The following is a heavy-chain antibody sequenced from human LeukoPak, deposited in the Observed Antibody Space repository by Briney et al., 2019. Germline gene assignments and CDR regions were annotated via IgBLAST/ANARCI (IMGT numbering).Heavy chain of an antibody. V-gene: IGHV6-1*01. Sequence: SQTLSLTCAISGDRVSSNSAAWNWIRQSPSRGLEWLGRTYYRSRWYNEYAVSMRGRITIKTDTSKNQFPLQLNSMTPEDSAIYYCAKNIMIRGIHWFDPWGQGTLVTVSS. CDR2: TYYRSRWYN. D-gene: IGHD3-10*01. CDR1: GDRVSSNSAA. CDR3: AKNIMIRGIHWFDP. J-gene: IGHJ5*02.